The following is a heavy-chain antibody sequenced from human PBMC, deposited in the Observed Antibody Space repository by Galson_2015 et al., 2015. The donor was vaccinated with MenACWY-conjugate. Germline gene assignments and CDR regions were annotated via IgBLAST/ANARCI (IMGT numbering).Heavy chain of an antibody. J-gene: IGHJ4*02. CDR1: GFTFRSYW. V-gene: IGHV3-74*01. Sequence: SLRLSCAASGFTFRSYWMHWVRQAPGEGLVWVSRIHSDGRSTTDYADSVKGRFTISRDNAKNTLYLQVNSLRAEDTAVYYCARDTGWSLLDFWGQGTLVTVSS. CDR2: IHSDGRSTT. CDR3: ARDTGWSLLDF. D-gene: IGHD6-19*01.